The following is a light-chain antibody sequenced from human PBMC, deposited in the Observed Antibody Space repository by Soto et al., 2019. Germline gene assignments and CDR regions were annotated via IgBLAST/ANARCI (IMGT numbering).Light chain of an antibody. CDR2: GAS. Sequence: EIVMTQSPATLSVSPGERATLSCRASQSVSSNLAWYQQKPGQGPRLLIYGASTRATGIPARFSGRGSGTEVSLTISSLQSEDFAVYYCQQYNNWPRTFGQGTKLEIK. CDR1: QSVSSN. CDR3: QQYNNWPRT. V-gene: IGKV3-15*01. J-gene: IGKJ1*01.